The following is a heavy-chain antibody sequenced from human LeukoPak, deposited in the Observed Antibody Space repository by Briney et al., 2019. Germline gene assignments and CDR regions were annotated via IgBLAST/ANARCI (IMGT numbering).Heavy chain of an antibody. CDR3: ATSFINGWYDY. CDR1: GFTVSSNY. CDR2: IYSGGST. D-gene: IGHD6-19*01. Sequence: GGSLRLSCAASGFTVSSNYMSWVRQAPGKGLEWVSVIYSGGSTFYADSVRGRFTISRDNSKNTLYLQMNSLRAEDTAVYYCATSFINGWYDYWGQGTLVTVSS. J-gene: IGHJ4*02. V-gene: IGHV3-53*01.